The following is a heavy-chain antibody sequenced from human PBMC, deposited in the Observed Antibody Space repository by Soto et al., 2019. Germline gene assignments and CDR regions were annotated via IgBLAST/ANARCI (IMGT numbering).Heavy chain of an antibody. J-gene: IGHJ4*02. CDR1: GFTFSNHA. CDR2: VNGGGDST. Sequence: GGSLRLSCEASGFTFSNHAMSWVRQAPGQGLEWVSAVNGGGDSTFSAGSVKGRFTISRDNSKNTVYLQMNSLTAADTAVYYCAVGVYGDYGGDYFDYWGQGTLVTVSS. V-gene: IGHV3-23*01. CDR3: AVGVYGDYGGDYFDY. D-gene: IGHD4-17*01.